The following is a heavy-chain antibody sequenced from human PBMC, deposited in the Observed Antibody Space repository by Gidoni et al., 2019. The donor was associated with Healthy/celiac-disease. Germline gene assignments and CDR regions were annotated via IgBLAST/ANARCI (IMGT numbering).Heavy chain of an antibody. CDR2: SSSSSSYI. V-gene: IGHV3-21*01. Sequence: EVQLVESGVGLVKPGGSLSLSCSASGFTFSSYSMNWVRQAPGKGLEWVSSSSSSSSYIYYADSVKGRFTISRDNAKNSLYLQMNSLRAEETAVYYCARAVTRYGGYWGQGTLVTVSS. CDR1: GFTFSSYS. CDR3: ARAVTRYGGY. D-gene: IGHD4-17*01. J-gene: IGHJ4*02.